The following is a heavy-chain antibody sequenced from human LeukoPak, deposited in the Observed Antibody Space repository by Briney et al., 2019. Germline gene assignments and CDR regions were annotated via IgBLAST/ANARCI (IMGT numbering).Heavy chain of an antibody. J-gene: IGHJ6*03. Sequence: SETLSLTCTVSGGSISSYYWSRIRQPAGKGLVWIGRIYTSGSTNYNPSLKSRVTMSVATSKNQFSLKLSSVTAADTAVYYCARDQYDYYGSGSLPGYMDVWGKGTTVTVSS. V-gene: IGHV4-4*07. CDR3: ARDQYDYYGSGSLPGYMDV. D-gene: IGHD3-10*01. CDR1: GGSISSYY. CDR2: IYTSGST.